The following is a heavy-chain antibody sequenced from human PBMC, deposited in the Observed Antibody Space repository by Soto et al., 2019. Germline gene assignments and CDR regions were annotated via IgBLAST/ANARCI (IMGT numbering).Heavy chain of an antibody. Sequence: PGGSLRLSCAASGFTFSSYGMHWVRQAPGKGLEWVAVIWYDGSNKYYADSVKGRFTISRDNSKNTLYLQMNSLRAEDTAVYYCGRMATISGYFDYCGQGTLVTVYS. J-gene: IGHJ4*02. CDR2: IWYDGSNK. D-gene: IGHD5-12*01. V-gene: IGHV3-33*01. CDR3: GRMATISGYFDY. CDR1: GFTFSSYG.